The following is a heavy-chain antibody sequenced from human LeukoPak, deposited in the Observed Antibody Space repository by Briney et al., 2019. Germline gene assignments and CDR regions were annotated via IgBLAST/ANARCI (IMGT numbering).Heavy chain of an antibody. D-gene: IGHD3-9*01. J-gene: IGHJ4*02. CDR1: GFTFSSYA. CDR3: ARDGPYDILTGHYNQYYFDY. Sequence: GGSLRLSCAASGFTFSSYAMHWVRQAPGKGLEWVAVISYDGSNKYYADSVKGRFTISRDNSKNTLYLQMNSLRAEDTAVYYCARDGPYDILTGHYNQYYFDYWGQGTLVTVSS. V-gene: IGHV3-30-3*01. CDR2: ISYDGSNK.